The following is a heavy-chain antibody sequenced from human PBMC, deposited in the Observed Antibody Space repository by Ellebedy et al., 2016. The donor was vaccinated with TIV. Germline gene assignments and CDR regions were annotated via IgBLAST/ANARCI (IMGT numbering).Heavy chain of an antibody. CDR3: VRDAVFLGSDRDWFDP. Sequence: GESLKISCSASGFTFSSYTMHWVRQAAGKGLEYVSAISGNGYSPFYADSMKGRVTVSRDNSKNILYLEMTSLRPEDSAVYYCVRDAVFLGSDRDWFDPWGQGSLVTVSS. CDR1: GFTFSSYT. J-gene: IGHJ5*02. CDR2: ISGNGYSP. V-gene: IGHV3-64D*06. D-gene: IGHD3-3*01.